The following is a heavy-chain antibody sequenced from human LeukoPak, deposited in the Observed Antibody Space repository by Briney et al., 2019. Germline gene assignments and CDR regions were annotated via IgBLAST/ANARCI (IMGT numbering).Heavy chain of an antibody. J-gene: IGHJ1*01. V-gene: IGHV4-34*01. CDR3: ARGRQQLVRVDEYFQH. Sequence: SETLSLTCAVYGGSFSGYYWSWIRQPPGKGLEWIGEINHSGSTNYNPSLKSRVTISVDTSKNQFSPKLSSVTAADTAVYYCARGRQQLVRVDEYFQHWGQGTLVTVSS. CDR1: GGSFSGYY. CDR2: INHSGST. D-gene: IGHD6-13*01.